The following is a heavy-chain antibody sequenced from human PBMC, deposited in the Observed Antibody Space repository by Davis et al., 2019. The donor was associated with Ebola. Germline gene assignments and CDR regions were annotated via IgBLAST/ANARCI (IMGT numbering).Heavy chain of an antibody. D-gene: IGHD1-20*01. CDR1: GFTFSTYS. Sequence: GESLKISCAASGFTFSTYSMNWVRQAPGKGLEWVSSTSGSSDYIYYADSVKGRFTISKDNAKKSLYLQMNSLRAEDTAVYYCARDWELTGTPFWFDPWGQGTLVTVSS. V-gene: IGHV3-21*01. CDR2: TSGSSDYI. J-gene: IGHJ5*02. CDR3: ARDWELTGTPFWFDP.